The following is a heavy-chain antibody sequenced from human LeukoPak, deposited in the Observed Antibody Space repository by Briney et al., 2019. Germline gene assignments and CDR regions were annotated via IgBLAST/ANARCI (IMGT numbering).Heavy chain of an antibody. CDR1: GGSIRSYY. D-gene: IGHD6-19*01. J-gene: IGHJ4*02. Sequence: SETLSLTCTVSGGSIRSYYWSWIRQPPGKGLECIGYIYYSGSANYNPSLMGRVTMSVDTSKNQFSLQLSSVTAADTAVYYCVRASRHGNSGWYGDYWGQGIQVTVSS. CDR2: IYYSGSA. CDR3: VRASRHGNSGWYGDY. V-gene: IGHV4-59*01.